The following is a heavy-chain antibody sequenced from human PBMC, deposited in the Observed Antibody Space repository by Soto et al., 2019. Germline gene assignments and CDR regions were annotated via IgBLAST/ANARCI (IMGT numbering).Heavy chain of an antibody. CDR2: INPNSGGT. CDR1: GYTFTGYY. V-gene: IGHV1-2*04. D-gene: IGHD5-18*01. CDR3: VRVRGYSYGHDAFDI. J-gene: IGHJ3*02. Sequence: KVSCKASGYTFTGYYMHWVRQAPGQGLEWMGWINPNSGGTNYAQKFQGWVTMTRDTSISTAYMELSRLRSDDTAVYYCVRVRGYSYGHDAFDIWGQGTMVTVSS.